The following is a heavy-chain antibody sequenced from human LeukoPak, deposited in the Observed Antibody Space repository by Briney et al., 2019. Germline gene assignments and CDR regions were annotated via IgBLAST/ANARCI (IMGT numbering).Heavy chain of an antibody. D-gene: IGHD3-22*01. J-gene: IGHJ4*02. CDR3: ARENIVAGPTYYYDSSGYWDY. CDR2: IIPIFGTA. Sequence: SVKVSCKASGGTFSSYAISWVRQAPGQGLEWKGGIIPIFGTANYAQKFQGRVTITADESTSTAYMELSSLRSEDTAVYYCARENIVAGPTYYYDSSGYWDYWGQGTLVTVSS. CDR1: GGTFSSYA. V-gene: IGHV1-69*13.